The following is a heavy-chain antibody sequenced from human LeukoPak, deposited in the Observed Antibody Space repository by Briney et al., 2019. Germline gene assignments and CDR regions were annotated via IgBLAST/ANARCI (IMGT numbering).Heavy chain of an antibody. D-gene: IGHD6-6*01. Sequence: GGSLRLSCAASRFTFSSYSMNWVRQAPGKGLEWVSSISSSSSYIYYADSVKGRFTISRDNAKNSLYLQMNSLRAEDTAVYYCARDQPSYSSSSGGFDYWGQGTLVTVSS. CDR3: ARDQPSYSSSSGGFDY. CDR1: RFTFSSYS. V-gene: IGHV3-21*01. J-gene: IGHJ4*02. CDR2: ISSSSSYI.